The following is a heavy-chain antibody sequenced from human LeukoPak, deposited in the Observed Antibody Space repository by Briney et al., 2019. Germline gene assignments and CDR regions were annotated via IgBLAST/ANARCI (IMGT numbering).Heavy chain of an antibody. D-gene: IGHD3-16*01. Sequence: GGSLRLSGAASGFTVSGTHMSWVRQAPGKGLEWVSAMYTGGTTYYADSVQGRFTISRDTSKNTLYLHMNILRADDTAVYYCAKDEATSGGGLASWGQGTLVTVSS. V-gene: IGHV3-53*01. CDR2: MYTGGTT. CDR3: AKDEATSGGGLAS. CDR1: GFTVSGTH. J-gene: IGHJ4*02.